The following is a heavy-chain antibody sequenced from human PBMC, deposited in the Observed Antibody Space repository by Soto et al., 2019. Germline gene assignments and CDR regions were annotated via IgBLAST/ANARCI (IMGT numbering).Heavy chain of an antibody. Sequence: SETLSLTCAVYGGSFSGYYWSWIRQPPGKGLEWIGEINHSGSTNYNPSLKSRVTISVDTSKNQFSLKLSSVTAADTAVYYCARGGSNGLPRPLMVRGVIILLDYWGQGTLVTVSS. CDR3: ARGGSNGLPRPLMVRGVIILLDY. V-gene: IGHV4-34*01. CDR2: INHSGST. CDR1: GGSFSGYY. J-gene: IGHJ4*02. D-gene: IGHD3-10*01.